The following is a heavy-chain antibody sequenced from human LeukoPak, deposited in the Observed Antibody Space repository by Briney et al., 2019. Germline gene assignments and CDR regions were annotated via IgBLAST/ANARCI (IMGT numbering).Heavy chain of an antibody. V-gene: IGHV3-7*02. CDR3: ARVYNYGSVDY. CDR2: IKQDGNEK. CDR1: GFTFSSCW. D-gene: IGHD5-18*01. Sequence: GGSLRLSCAASGFTFSSCWMTWVRQAPGKGLEWVANIKQDGNEKYYVDSVKGRFSISRDNAKNTLYLQMNSLRAEDTAVYYCARVYNYGSVDYWGQGTLVTVSS. J-gene: IGHJ4*02.